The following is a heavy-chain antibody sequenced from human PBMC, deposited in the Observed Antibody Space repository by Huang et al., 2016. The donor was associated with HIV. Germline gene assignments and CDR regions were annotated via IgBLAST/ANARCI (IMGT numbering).Heavy chain of an antibody. CDR3: ARQWTILEWLLGLDV. CDR1: GGSFTGNY. CDR2: VNDSGAT. J-gene: IGHJ6*02. V-gene: IGHV4-34*02. Sequence: QMQLQQRGAGLLKPSETLSLTCGVSGGSFTGNYLTWIRQATGKGREWIGEVNDSGATNYNPSLKGRVTISLDKSNRELSLNLRSVTAADTAVYYCARQWTILEWLLGLDVWGQGTTVIVSS. D-gene: IGHD3-3*01.